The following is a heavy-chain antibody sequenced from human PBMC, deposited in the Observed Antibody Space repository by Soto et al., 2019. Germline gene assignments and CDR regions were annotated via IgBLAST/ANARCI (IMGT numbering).Heavy chain of an antibody. J-gene: IGHJ4*02. Sequence: QVQLVQSGAEVKKPGASVKVSCKASGSTFTSYGISGVRQAPGQGLEWMGWISAYNGNTKYAQKLQGRVTMTTDTSTSTAYMELRSLRADDTAEYYCARDAAIGMNDYWGQGTLVTVSS. CDR1: GSTFTSYG. CDR3: ARDAAIGMNDY. CDR2: ISAYNGNT. V-gene: IGHV1-18*01.